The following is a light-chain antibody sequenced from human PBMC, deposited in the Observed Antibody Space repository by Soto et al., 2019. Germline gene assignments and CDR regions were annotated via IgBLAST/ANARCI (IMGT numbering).Light chain of an antibody. Sequence: EIVLTQSPGTLSLSPGERATLSCRASQSVSSSYLAWYQQKPGQAPRLLIYGASSRPTGIPERFSGSGSGTEFTLTISSLQPEDFATYYCQQYSSYLTFGGGTKLEIK. CDR2: GAS. CDR1: QSVSSSY. J-gene: IGKJ4*01. V-gene: IGKV3-20*01. CDR3: QQYSSYLT.